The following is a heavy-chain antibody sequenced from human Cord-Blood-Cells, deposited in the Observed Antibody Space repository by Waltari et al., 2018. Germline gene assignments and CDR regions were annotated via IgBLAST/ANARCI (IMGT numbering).Heavy chain of an antibody. Sequence: QVQLVQYGAEVKKPGASVKVSCKASGYTFTGYDMHWVGQALGKGLEWMGRINPNIGGTNYAKKFQGRVTMTRDTSISTAYMELSRLRSDDTAVYYCARGPSGYFDYWGQGTLVTVSS. J-gene: IGHJ4*02. V-gene: IGHV1-2*06. D-gene: IGHD1-26*01. CDR2: INPNIGGT. CDR1: GYTFTGYD. CDR3: ARGPSGYFDY.